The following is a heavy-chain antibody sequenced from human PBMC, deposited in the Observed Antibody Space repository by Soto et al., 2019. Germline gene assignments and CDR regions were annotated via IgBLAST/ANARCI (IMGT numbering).Heavy chain of an antibody. CDR2: ISAYNGNT. CDR1: GYTFTSYG. Sequence: ASVKVSCKASGYTFTSYGISWVRQAPGQGLEWMGWISAYNGNTNYAQKLQGRVTMTTDTSTSTAYMELRSLRSDDTAVYYWARDGNCSSTSCYMYYYYGMDVWGQGTTVTVSS. D-gene: IGHD2-2*02. CDR3: ARDGNCSSTSCYMYYYYGMDV. J-gene: IGHJ6*02. V-gene: IGHV1-18*01.